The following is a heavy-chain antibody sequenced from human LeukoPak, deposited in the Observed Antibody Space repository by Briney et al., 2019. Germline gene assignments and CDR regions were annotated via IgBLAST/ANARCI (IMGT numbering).Heavy chain of an antibody. CDR2: IQYDGNAK. D-gene: IGHD5-12*01. J-gene: IGHJ3*02. V-gene: IGHV3-30*02. Sequence: GGSLRLSCTVSGFTFNTYAMHWVREAPGKGGGWVAFIQYDGNAKHYADSVRGGFIISREISTNTLYLQMNRVREEDTAVYYCVSHPRGYGIFHIWGQGTMLTVSS. CDR1: GFTFNTYA. CDR3: VSHPRGYGIFHI.